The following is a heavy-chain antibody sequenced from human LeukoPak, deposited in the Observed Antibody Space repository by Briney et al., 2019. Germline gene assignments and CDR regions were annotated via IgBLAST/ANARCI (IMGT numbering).Heavy chain of an antibody. CDR1: GVSISSYY. D-gene: IGHD5-12*01. V-gene: IGHV4-59*08. CDR2: IYYSGST. CDR3: ARLRGWLRFNWFDP. J-gene: IGHJ5*02. Sequence: PSETLSLTCTVSGVSISSYYWSWIRQPPGKGLEWIGYIYYSGSTNYNPSLKSRVTISVDTSKNQFSLKLSSVTAADTAVYYCARLRGWLRFNWFDPWGQGTLVTVSS.